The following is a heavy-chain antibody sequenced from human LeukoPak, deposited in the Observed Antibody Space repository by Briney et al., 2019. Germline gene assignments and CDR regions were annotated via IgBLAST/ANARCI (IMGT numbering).Heavy chain of an antibody. CDR3: ARSMDYFDY. J-gene: IGHJ4*02. Sequence: ASVTVSCNSSGYTFTGYYMHWVRRPPGQGLEWMGWINPNSCGTNYAQKLQGRVTMTRDTSISTAYMELSRLRSDDTAVYYCARSMDYFDYWGQGTLVTVSS. D-gene: IGHD6-6*01. CDR2: INPNSCGT. CDR1: GYTFTGYY. V-gene: IGHV1-2*02.